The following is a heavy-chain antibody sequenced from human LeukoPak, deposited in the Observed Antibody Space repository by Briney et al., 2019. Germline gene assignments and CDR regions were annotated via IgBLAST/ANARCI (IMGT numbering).Heavy chain of an antibody. CDR1: GYSISSGYY. CDR3: ARHAGKVRGHYYYYYYYMDV. J-gene: IGHJ6*03. Sequence: SETLSLTCAVSGYSISSGYYWGWIRQPPGKGLEWIGSIYHSGSTYYNPSLKSRVTISVDTSKNQFSLELSSVTAADTAVYYCARHAGKVRGHYYYYYYYMDVWGKGTTVTVSS. CDR2: IYHSGST. D-gene: IGHD3-10*01. V-gene: IGHV4-38-2*01.